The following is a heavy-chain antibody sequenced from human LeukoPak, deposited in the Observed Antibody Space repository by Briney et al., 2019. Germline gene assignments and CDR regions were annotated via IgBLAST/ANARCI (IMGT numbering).Heavy chain of an antibody. J-gene: IGHJ4*02. CDR1: GLTVSSNY. D-gene: IGHD4-23*01. CDR3: ARARPFGGYFYI. CDR2: IYSDGTT. Sequence: GGSLRLSCAASGLTVSSNYMSWVRQAPGKGLEWVSVIYSDGTTSYADSVKGRFTISRDNSKNTLFLQMNSLRAEDTAVYYCARARPFGGYFYIWGQGTLVTVSS. V-gene: IGHV3-53*01.